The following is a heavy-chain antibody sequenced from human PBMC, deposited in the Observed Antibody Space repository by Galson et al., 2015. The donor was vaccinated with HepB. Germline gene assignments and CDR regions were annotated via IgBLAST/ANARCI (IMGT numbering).Heavy chain of an antibody. J-gene: IGHJ4*02. CDR1: GFTFSSYS. V-gene: IGHV3-48*01. CDR2: ISSSSTI. D-gene: IGHD6-19*01. Sequence: SLRLSCAASGFTFSSYSMNWVRQAPGKGLEWVSYISSSSTIYYADSVKGRFIISRDNAKNSLYLQMNSVRAEDTAVYYCARRIAVAWQYDYWGQGTLVTVSS. CDR3: ARRIAVAWQYDY.